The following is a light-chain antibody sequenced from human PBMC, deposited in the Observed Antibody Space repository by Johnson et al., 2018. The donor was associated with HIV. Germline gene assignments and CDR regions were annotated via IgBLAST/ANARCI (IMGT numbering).Light chain of an antibody. CDR1: TSNIGSNF. CDR3: GTWDARLTIGGV. CDR2: ENN. Sequence: VLTQPPSVSAAPGQKVTISCSGSTSNIGSNFVSWYQQLPGTAPKLLIYENNKRPSGIPDRFSGSKSGTSATLAITGLHTGDEADYYCGTWDARLTIGGVIGTGTKVTVL. V-gene: IGLV1-51*02. J-gene: IGLJ1*01.